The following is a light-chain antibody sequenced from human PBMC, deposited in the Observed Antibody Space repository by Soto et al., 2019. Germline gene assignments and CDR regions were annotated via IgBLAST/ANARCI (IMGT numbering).Light chain of an antibody. J-gene: IGKJ1*01. Sequence: VVLTHSPGTLSLSPGERATLSCRASQSVSSSYLAWYQQKPGQAPRLLIYGASSRATGIPDRFSGSGSGTDFTLTISRLEPEDFAVYYCQQYGRSPGWTFGQGTKVDI. V-gene: IGKV3-20*01. CDR2: GAS. CDR3: QQYGRSPGWT. CDR1: QSVSSSY.